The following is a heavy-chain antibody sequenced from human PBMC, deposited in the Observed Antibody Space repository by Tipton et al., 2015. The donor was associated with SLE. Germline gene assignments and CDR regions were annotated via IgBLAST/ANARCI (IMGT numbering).Heavy chain of an antibody. CDR1: GGSISGSSYY. CDR2: VYYNGAT. Sequence: TLSLTCTVSGGSISGSSYYWGWIRQPPGKGLEYIGSVYYNGATYYNPSLKSRVSISVDTSESQFSLKLSSVTAADTALYYCASSVRVRGQGTRVTVSS. V-gene: IGHV4-39*07. CDR3: ASSVRV. D-gene: IGHD5/OR15-5a*01. J-gene: IGHJ4*02.